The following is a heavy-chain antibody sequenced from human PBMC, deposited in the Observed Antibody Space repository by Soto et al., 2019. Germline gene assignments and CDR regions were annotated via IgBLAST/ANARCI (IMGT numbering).Heavy chain of an antibody. CDR2: IYHSGNT. CDR1: GGSISSSNW. J-gene: IGHJ5*02. D-gene: IGHD1-1*01. Sequence: VQLRQSGPGLVKPSGTLSLTCAVSGGSISSSNWWTWVRQAPGKGLEWIGEIYHSGNTYYNPSLKGRVTLKVDKPNNRFSLRLTSVTAADTAAYYCAALPPRVVASQLPSPTWGQGTLVTVSS. V-gene: IGHV4-4*02. CDR3: AALPPRVVASQLPSPT.